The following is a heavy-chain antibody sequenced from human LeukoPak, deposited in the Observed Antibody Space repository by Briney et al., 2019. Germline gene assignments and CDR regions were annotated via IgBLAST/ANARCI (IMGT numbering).Heavy chain of an antibody. CDR1: GFTFDDYA. D-gene: IGHD6-13*01. CDR3: AKDIIGYSSSWGAFDY. J-gene: IGHJ4*02. V-gene: IGHV3-9*01. Sequence: PGRSLRLSCAASGFTFDDYAMHWVRQAPGKGLEWVSGISWNSGSIGYADSVKGRFTISRDNAKNSLYLQMNSLRAEDTALYYCAKDIIGYSSSWGAFDYWGQGTLVTVSS. CDR2: ISWNSGSI.